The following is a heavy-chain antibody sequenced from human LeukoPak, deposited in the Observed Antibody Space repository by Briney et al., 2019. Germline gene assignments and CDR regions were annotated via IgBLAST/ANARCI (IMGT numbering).Heavy chain of an antibody. CDR1: GGSISTYY. J-gene: IGHJ4*02. CDR2: IYTSGST. CDR3: ARGSPRYSYGYYFDY. D-gene: IGHD5-18*01. Sequence: PSETLSLTCTVSGGSISTYYWSWIRQPAGKGLEWIRRIYTSGSTNYNPSLKSRVTMSVDTSKNQFSLKLSSVTAADTAVYYCARGSPRYSYGYYFDYWGQGTLVTVSS. V-gene: IGHV4-4*07.